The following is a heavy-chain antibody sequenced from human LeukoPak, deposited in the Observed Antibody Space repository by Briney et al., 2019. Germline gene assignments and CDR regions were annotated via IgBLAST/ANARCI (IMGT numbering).Heavy chain of an antibody. CDR1: GGSISSSNW. Sequence: SETLSLTCAVSGGSISSSNWWSWVRQPPGKGLEWIGEIYHSGSTNYNPSLKSRVTISVDKSKNQFSLKLSSVTAADTAVYYCARVIVVVVAATRWFDPWGQGTLVTVSS. CDR3: ARVIVVVVAATRWFDP. V-gene: IGHV4-4*02. CDR2: IYHSGST. D-gene: IGHD2-15*01. J-gene: IGHJ5*02.